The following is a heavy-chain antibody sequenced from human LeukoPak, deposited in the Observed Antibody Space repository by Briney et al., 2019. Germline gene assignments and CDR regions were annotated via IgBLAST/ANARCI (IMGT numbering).Heavy chain of an antibody. V-gene: IGHV3-66*01. Sequence: QPGRSLRLSCAASGFTVSSNYMSWVRQAPGKGLEWVSIIYSGGSTYYADSVKGRFTISRDNSKNTLYLQMNSLRAEDTAVYYCARDISSGYYDAFDIWGQGTMVTVSS. J-gene: IGHJ3*02. D-gene: IGHD3-22*01. CDR1: GFTVSSNY. CDR3: ARDISSGYYDAFDI. CDR2: IYSGGST.